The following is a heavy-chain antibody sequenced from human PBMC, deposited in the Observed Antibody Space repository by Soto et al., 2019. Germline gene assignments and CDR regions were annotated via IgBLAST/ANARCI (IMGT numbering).Heavy chain of an antibody. CDR1: GFTFSTYG. CDR3: AKDLRPTAMVFIDY. CDR2: ISYDGTNK. V-gene: IGHV3-30*18. Sequence: GGSLRLSCAACGFTFSTYGMHWVRQAPGKGLEWVAVISYDGTNKYYADSVKGRFTISRDNSKNTLYLQMNSLRGEDTAVFYCAKDLRPTAMVFIDYWGQGTLVTVSS. J-gene: IGHJ4*02. D-gene: IGHD5-18*01.